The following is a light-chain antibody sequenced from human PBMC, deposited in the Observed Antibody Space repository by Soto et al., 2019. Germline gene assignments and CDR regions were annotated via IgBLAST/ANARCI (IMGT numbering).Light chain of an antibody. Sequence: QSVLTQPPSVSGSPGQSVTISCTGTSSDVGSYNRVSWYQQPPGTAPKLMIYEVSNRPSGVFDRFSGSKSGNTASLTISGLQAEDEADDYCSSYTSSSTWVFGGGTKLTVL. V-gene: IGLV2-18*02. J-gene: IGLJ3*02. CDR3: SSYTSSSTWV. CDR1: SSDVGSYNR. CDR2: EVS.